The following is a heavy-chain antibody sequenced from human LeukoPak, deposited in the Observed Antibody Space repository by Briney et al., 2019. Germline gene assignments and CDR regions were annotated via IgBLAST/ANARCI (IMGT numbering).Heavy chain of an antibody. D-gene: IGHD3-10*01. CDR3: ARVTRFYGSGPLYYFDY. CDR2: ISVYNDNT. J-gene: IGHJ4*02. CDR1: GYTFSSYG. Sequence: ASVKVSCKASGYTFSSYGFSWVRQAPGQGLEWMGWISVYNDNTNSAQKLQGRVTMTTDTSTSTAYMELRSLRSDDTAVYYCARVTRFYGSGPLYYFDYWGQGTLVTVSS. V-gene: IGHV1-18*01.